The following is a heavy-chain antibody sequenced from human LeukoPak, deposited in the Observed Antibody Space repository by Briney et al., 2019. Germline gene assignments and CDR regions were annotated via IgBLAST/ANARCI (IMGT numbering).Heavy chain of an antibody. Sequence: SETLSLTCTVSGYSISSGYYWGWIRQPPGKGLEWIGSIYHSGSTNYNPSLKSRVTMSVDTSKNQFSLKLSSVTAADTAVYYCARQGRGDYDFWSGSNYYFDYWGQGALVTVSS. CDR1: GYSISSGYY. CDR2: IYHSGST. D-gene: IGHD3-3*01. V-gene: IGHV4-38-2*02. CDR3: ARQGRGDYDFWSGSNYYFDY. J-gene: IGHJ4*02.